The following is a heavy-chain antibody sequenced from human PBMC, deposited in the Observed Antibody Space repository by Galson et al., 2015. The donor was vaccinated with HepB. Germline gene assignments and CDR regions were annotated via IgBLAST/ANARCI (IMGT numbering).Heavy chain of an antibody. CDR1: GFTFRSYA. CDR2: ISYDGSNG. D-gene: IGHD2-21*02. V-gene: IGHV3-30-3*01. Sequence: SLRLSCASSGFTFRSYAMHWVRQAPGKGLEWVAVISYDGSNGYYADAVKGRFTISRDNFKNTLYLQMNSLRAEDTAVYYCARELAYCGGDCPFDYWGQGTLVTVSS. CDR3: ARELAYCGGDCPFDY. J-gene: IGHJ4*02.